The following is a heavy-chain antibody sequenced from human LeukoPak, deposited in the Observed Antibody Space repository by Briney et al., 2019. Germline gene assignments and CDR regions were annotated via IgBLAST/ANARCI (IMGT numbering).Heavy chain of an antibody. V-gene: IGHV3-23*01. Sequence: GGSLRLSCAASGFTFSSYAMSWVRQAPGKGLEWVSAISGSGGSTYYADSVKGRFTISRDNSKHTLYLQMNNLRVEDTAVYYCATLYDFWSCFPNWGRGTLVTVSS. D-gene: IGHD3-3*01. J-gene: IGHJ4*02. CDR3: ATLYDFWSCFPN. CDR2: ISGSGGST. CDR1: GFTFSSYA.